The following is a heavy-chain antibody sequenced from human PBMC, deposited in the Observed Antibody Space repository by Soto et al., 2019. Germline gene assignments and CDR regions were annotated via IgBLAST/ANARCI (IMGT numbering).Heavy chain of an antibody. J-gene: IGHJ6*02. V-gene: IGHV5-51*01. CDR3: ARLTRTGRTGYYGMDV. D-gene: IGHD2-8*02. Sequence: PGEPLKISCKGSGYSFTSYWIGWVRQIIGKGLEWMVIIYPGDSDTRYSPSFQGQVTISADKSISTAYLQWSSLKASDTATYYCARLTRTGRTGYYGMDVGGQGTTVTVSS. CDR1: GYSFTSYW. CDR2: IYPGDSDT.